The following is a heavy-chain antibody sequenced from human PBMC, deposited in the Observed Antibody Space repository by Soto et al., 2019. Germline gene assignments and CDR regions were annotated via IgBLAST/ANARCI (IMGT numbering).Heavy chain of an antibody. CDR2: IIPILGIA. V-gene: IGHV1-69*02. CDR3: ASDNGSTSINSFVI. D-gene: IGHD2-2*01. Sequence: AVKVSCKASGGTFSSYTISWVRQAPGQGLEWMGRIIPILGIADYAQKFQGRVTITADKSTSTAYMELSSLRSEDTAVYYCASDNGSTSINSFVIWGQGTLVSV. J-gene: IGHJ3*02. CDR1: GGTFSSYT.